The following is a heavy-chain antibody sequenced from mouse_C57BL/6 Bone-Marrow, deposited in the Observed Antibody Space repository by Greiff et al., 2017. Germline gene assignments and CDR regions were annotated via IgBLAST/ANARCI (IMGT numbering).Heavy chain of an antibody. Sequence: EVQLVESGGGLVQPGGSLKLSCAASGFTFSDYYMYWVRQTPEKRLEWVAYISNGGGSTYYPDTVKGRFTISRDNAKNTLYLQMSRLKSEDTAMYYCARQSKCAMDYWGQGTSVTVSS. V-gene: IGHV5-12*01. CDR3: ARQSKCAMDY. D-gene: IGHD1-3*01. CDR2: ISNGGGST. J-gene: IGHJ4*01. CDR1: GFTFSDYY.